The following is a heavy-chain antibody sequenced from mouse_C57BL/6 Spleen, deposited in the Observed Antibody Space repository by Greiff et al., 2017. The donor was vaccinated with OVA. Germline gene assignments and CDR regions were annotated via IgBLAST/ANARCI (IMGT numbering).Heavy chain of an antibody. CDR2: IDPSDSYT. J-gene: IGHJ3*01. Sequence: VQLQQPGAELVKPGASVTLSCKASGYTFTSYWMQWVKQRPGQGLEWIGEIDPSDSYTNYNQKFKGKATLTVDTSSSTAYMQLSSLTSEDSAVYYCARSDGSFAYWGQGTLVTVSA. CDR3: ARSDGSFAY. CDR1: GYTFTSYW. D-gene: IGHD2-3*01. V-gene: IGHV1-50*01.